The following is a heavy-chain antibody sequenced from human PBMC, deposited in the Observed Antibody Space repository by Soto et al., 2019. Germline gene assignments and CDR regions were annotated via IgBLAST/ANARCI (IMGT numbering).Heavy chain of an antibody. CDR3: ARRGGGYYPYYFDY. CDR1: GASLSDYY. J-gene: IGHJ4*02. Sequence: QVQLQQWGAGRLKPSETLSHACAVYGASLSDYYWTWIRQPPWKGLEWIGEIHRGGSTNFSPSLKSRVTISLDTPKNQFSLKLTSVTAADTAVYYCARRGGGYYPYYFDYWGRGTLVTVSS. V-gene: IGHV4-34*01. D-gene: IGHD3-22*01. CDR2: IHRGGST.